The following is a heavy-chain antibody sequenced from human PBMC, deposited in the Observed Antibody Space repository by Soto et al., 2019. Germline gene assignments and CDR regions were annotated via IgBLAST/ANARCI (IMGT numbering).Heavy chain of an antibody. D-gene: IGHD2-21*01. V-gene: IGHV4-39*01. CDR3: ARQTYSGEKPSGLDV. Sequence: QLQLQESGPGLVKPSETLSLTCTVSGGSISSSSYYWAWIRQPPGKGLEWIGSIYYSGRTYYNPSLKSRVTISVDTSKNQFSLKLSSVTAADTAVYYCARQTYSGEKPSGLDVWGQGTTATVSS. J-gene: IGHJ6*02. CDR2: IYYSGRT. CDR1: GGSISSSSYY.